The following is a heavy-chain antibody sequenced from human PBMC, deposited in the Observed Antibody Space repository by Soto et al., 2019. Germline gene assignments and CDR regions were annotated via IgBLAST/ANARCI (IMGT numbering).Heavy chain of an antibody. J-gene: IGHJ6*02. D-gene: IGHD4-17*01. CDR1: GFTFSSYA. CDR3: AKDHMTTVTTWFAVSYYGMDV. V-gene: IGHV3-23*01. Sequence: EVQLLESGGGLVQPGGSLRLSCAASGFTFSSYAMSWVRQAPGKGLEWVSAISGSGGSTYYADSVKGRFTISRDNSKNTLYLQMNSLRAEDTAVYYCAKDHMTTVTTWFAVSYYGMDVWGQGTTVTVSS. CDR2: ISGSGGST.